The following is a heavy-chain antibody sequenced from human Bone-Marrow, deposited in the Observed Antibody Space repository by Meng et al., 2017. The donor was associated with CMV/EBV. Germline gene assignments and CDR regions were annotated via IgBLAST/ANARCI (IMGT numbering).Heavy chain of an antibody. CDR3: ARKGVVPAAPLDY. Sequence: GGSLRLSCAASGFTFSSYGMHWVRQAPGKGLEWVAFIRYDGSNKYYADSVKGRFTISRDNSKNTLYLQMNSLRAEDTAVYYCARKGVVPAAPLDYWGQGTLVTVSS. CDR2: IRYDGSNK. J-gene: IGHJ4*02. D-gene: IGHD2-2*01. V-gene: IGHV3-30*02. CDR1: GFTFSSYG.